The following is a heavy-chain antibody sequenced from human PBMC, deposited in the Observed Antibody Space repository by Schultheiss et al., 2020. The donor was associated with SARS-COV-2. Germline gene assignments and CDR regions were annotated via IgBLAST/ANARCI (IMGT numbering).Heavy chain of an antibody. J-gene: IGHJ4*02. CDR3: ARVPSITFGGVIEPFDY. CDR1: GGSISSGDYY. V-gene: IGHV4-30-4*01. CDR2: IYYSGST. Sequence: SQTLSLTCTVSGGSISSGDYYWSWIRQPPGKGLEWIGYIYYSGSTYYNPSLKSRVTISVDTSKNQFSLKLSSVTAADTAVYYCARVPSITFGGVIEPFDYWGQGTLVTVS. D-gene: IGHD3-16*02.